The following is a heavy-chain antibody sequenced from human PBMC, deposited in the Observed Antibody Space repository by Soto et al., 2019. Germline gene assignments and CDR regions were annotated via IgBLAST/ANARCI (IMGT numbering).Heavy chain of an antibody. V-gene: IGHV3-11*01. Sequence: TGGSLRLSCAASGFTLSDYYMSWIRQAPGKGLEWGSYLSSSGSTIYYADSVKGRLTISRDNAKNSLYLQMNSLRAEDTAVYYCARDRHYDILTGMYGMYVWGQGTAVTVAS. CDR3: ARDRHYDILTGMYGMYV. CDR2: LSSSGSTI. D-gene: IGHD3-9*01. CDR1: GFTLSDYY. J-gene: IGHJ6*02.